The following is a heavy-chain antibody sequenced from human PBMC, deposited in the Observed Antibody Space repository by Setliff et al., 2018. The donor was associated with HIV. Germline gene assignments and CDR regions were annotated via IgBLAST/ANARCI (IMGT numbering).Heavy chain of an antibody. CDR2: VPQSGST. CDR3: ARVPVPGANWFDP. CDR1: GGSFSGYY. Sequence: SETLSLTCAVYGGSFSGYYWSWIRQPPGKGLEWIGSVPQSGSTYYNPSLKSRITISVDRSKNLFSLKLISVTAADQGVYYCARVPVPGANWFDPWGLGTLVTVSS. J-gene: IGHJ5*02. V-gene: IGHV4-34*01.